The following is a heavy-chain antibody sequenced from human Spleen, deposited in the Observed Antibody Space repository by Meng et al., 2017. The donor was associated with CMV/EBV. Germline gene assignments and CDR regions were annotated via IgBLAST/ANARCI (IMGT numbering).Heavy chain of an antibody. Sequence: SETLSLTCTVSGGSINNYFWSWIRQPPGKGLEWIGYIYHSGSANYSPSLKSRVTISIDTSKNQFSLKLSSVTAADTAVYYCARLRYSYGPRVMDVWGQGTTVTAP. D-gene: IGHD5-18*01. CDR3: ARLRYSYGPRVMDV. J-gene: IGHJ6*02. CDR2: IYHSGSA. V-gene: IGHV4-59*01. CDR1: GGSINNYF.